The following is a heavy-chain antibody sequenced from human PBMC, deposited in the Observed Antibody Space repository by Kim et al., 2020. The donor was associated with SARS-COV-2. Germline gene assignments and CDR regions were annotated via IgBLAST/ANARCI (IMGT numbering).Heavy chain of an antibody. Sequence: GGSLRLSCAASGFTFSSYSMNWVRQAPGKGLEWVSSISSSSSYIYYADSVKGRFTISRDNAKNSLYLQMNSLRAEDTAVYYCARGVDIVATITGYYYYGMDVWGQGTTVTVSS. CDR1: GFTFSSYS. CDR2: ISSSSSYI. V-gene: IGHV3-21*01. CDR3: ARGVDIVATITGYYYYGMDV. D-gene: IGHD5-12*01. J-gene: IGHJ6*02.